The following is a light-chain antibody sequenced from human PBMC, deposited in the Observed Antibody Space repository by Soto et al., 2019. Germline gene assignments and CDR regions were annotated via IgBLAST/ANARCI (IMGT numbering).Light chain of an antibody. Sequence: EIVLTQSPATLSLSPGERATLSCGASQSVSSNYSAWYQQKPGLAPRLLIYDASNRATGIPDRFSGSGSGTDFTLTISRLEPEDSAVYYCQQYGSSRTFGQGTKVDIK. V-gene: IGKV3D-20*01. CDR3: QQYGSSRT. CDR2: DAS. CDR1: QSVSSNY. J-gene: IGKJ1*01.